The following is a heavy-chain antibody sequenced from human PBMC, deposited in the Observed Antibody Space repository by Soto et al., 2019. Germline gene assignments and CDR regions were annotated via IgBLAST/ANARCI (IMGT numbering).Heavy chain of an antibody. J-gene: IGHJ6*02. Sequence: GGSLRLSCAASGLTFSSYAMHWVRQAPGKGLEWVAVISYDGSNKYYADSVKGRFTISRDNSKNTLYLQMNSLRAEDTAVYYCARDWAVVVPAAMDYYYGMDVWGQGTTVTVSS. V-gene: IGHV3-30-3*01. CDR1: GLTFSSYA. D-gene: IGHD2-2*01. CDR2: ISYDGSNK. CDR3: ARDWAVVVPAAMDYYYGMDV.